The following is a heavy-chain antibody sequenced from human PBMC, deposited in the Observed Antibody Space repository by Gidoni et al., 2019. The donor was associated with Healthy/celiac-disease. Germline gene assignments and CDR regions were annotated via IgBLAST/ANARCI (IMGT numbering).Heavy chain of an antibody. CDR3: ARLGEGATLFDY. CDR1: GFTVSSTY. J-gene: IGHJ4*02. V-gene: IGHV3-53*01. CDR2: IYSGGST. Sequence: EVQLVESGGGLIQPGGSLRLSCAASGFTVSSTYMSWVRQAPGKGLDWVSVIYSGGSTYYADSVKGRFTISRDNSKNTLYLQMSSLRAEDTAVYYCARLGEGATLFDYWGQGTLVTVSS. D-gene: IGHD1-26*01.